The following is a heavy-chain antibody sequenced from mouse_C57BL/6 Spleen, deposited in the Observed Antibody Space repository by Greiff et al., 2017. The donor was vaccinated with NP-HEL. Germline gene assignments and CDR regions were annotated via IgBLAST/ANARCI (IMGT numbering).Heavy chain of an antibody. CDR2: IYPNSGST. J-gene: IGHJ1*03. CDR1: GYTFTSYW. V-gene: IGHV1-64*01. CDR3: AHFARYFDV. Sequence: QVQLQQPGAELVKPGDSVKLSCTASGYTFTSYWMHWVKQRPGQGLEWIGMIYPNSGSTNYNEKFKSKATLTVDKSSSTAYMQLSSLTSEDSAVYYCAHFARYFDVWGTGTTVTVSS.